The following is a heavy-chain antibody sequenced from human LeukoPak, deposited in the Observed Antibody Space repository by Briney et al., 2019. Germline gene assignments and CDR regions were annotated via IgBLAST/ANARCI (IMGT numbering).Heavy chain of an antibody. CDR3: ASSRLPGY. CDR1: GFTFSSYW. V-gene: IGHV3-7*01. Sequence: PGGSLRLSCAASGFTFSSYWMNWVRQAPGKGLEWVAYIKEDGSVKSYADSMKGRFTISRDNAKNSLFLQMNSLRAEDTAVYYCASSRLPGYWGQGTLVTVSS. J-gene: IGHJ4*02. CDR2: IKEDGSVK.